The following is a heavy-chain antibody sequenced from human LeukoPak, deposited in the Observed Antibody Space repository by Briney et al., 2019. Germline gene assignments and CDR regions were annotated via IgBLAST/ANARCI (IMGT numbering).Heavy chain of an antibody. D-gene: IGHD3-3*01. CDR1: GGSISSSSYY. CDR2: IYYSGST. J-gene: IGHJ6*03. CDR3: ARHGGGISNRHAIYYYYYMDV. V-gene: IGHV4-39*01. Sequence: SETLSLTCTVSGGSISSSSYYWGWIRQPPGKGLEWIGSIYYSGSTYYNPSLKSRVTISVDTSKDQFSLKLSSVTAADTAVYYCARHGGGISNRHAIYYYYYMDVWGKGTTVTISS.